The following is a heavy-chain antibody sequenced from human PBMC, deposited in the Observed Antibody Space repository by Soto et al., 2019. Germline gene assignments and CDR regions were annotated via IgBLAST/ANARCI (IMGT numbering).Heavy chain of an antibody. J-gene: IGHJ4*02. V-gene: IGHV6-1*01. CDR1: GDSVSSNTAA. CDR2: TYYRSNWRH. Sequence: SHTLSLTCAISGDSVSSNTAAWNWIRSSPSRGLEWLGRTYYRSNWRHDYAVSVKSRITVNPDTSKNHFSLQLNSVTPDDTAVYYCARGVAGSGFDLWGQGTLVTVPS. D-gene: IGHD6-19*01. CDR3: ARGVAGSGFDL.